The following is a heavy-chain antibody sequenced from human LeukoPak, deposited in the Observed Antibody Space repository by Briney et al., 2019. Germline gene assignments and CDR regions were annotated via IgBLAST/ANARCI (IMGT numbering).Heavy chain of an antibody. CDR3: AKIIRFLEWLLFP. CDR1: ALTFSSYA. D-gene: IGHD3-3*01. CDR2: ISGSGGST. Sequence: GGSLRLSCAATALTFSSYAMCLIRQTPGKGLYWVSAISGSGGSTYYAASVKGRFTISRDNSKNTLYLQMNSLRAEDTAVYYCAKIIRFLEWLLFPWGQGTLVTVSS. V-gene: IGHV3-23*01. J-gene: IGHJ5*02.